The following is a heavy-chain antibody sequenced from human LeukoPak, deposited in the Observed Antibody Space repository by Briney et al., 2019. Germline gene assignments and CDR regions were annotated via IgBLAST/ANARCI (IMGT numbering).Heavy chain of an antibody. D-gene: IGHD3-16*01. V-gene: IGHV3-72*01. CDR3: TRTPTYDAGAWSFDY. CDR1: GFTFNNYN. CDR2: TRDKASSHTT. J-gene: IGHJ4*02. Sequence: GGSLRLSCAASGFTFNNYNMNWVRQAPGKGLEWVDRTRDKASSHTTEYAASVQGRFTVSRDDSQNLVYLQMTSLKTEDTAVYYRTRTPTYDAGAWSFDYWGQGTLVTVSS.